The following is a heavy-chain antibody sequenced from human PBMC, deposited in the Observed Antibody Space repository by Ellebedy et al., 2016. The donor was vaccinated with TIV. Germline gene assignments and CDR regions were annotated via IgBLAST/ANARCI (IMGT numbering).Heavy chain of an antibody. CDR1: GFTFRDYY. CDR3: ARESVRYFDWDY. Sequence: GESLKISCAASGFTFRDYYMTWIRQAPGKGLEWVSDISNSGGTIFYADSVKGRFTVSRDNAENSVHLQMDSLRVEDTAVYYCARESVRYFDWDYWGQGTLVTVSS. D-gene: IGHD3-9*01. V-gene: IGHV3-11*04. CDR2: ISNSGGTI. J-gene: IGHJ4*02.